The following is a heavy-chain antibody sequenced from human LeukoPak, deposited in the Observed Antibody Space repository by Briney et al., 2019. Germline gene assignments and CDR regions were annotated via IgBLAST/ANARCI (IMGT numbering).Heavy chain of an antibody. D-gene: IGHD1-1*01. CDR3: VRGTWFDP. J-gene: IGHJ5*02. CDR1: GFTFSSHW. CDR2: LYSGGTT. V-gene: IGHV3-53*01. Sequence: GGSLRLSCAASGFTFSSHWMDWVRQAPGKGLEWVSVLYSGGTTHYADSVTGRFTISRDNSKNTLFLQMDSLRPEDTAVYYCVRGTWFDPWGQGTLVTVSS.